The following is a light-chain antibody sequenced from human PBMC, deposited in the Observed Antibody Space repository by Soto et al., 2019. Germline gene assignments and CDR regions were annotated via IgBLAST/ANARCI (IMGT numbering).Light chain of an antibody. CDR2: DAS. J-gene: IGKJ1*01. Sequence: AIQLTQSPSSLSASVGDRVTITCRASQGISSALAWYQQKPGKAPKLLIYDASSLESGVPSRFNGSGSGTDFAHTISSLQPEDCATSYCQQFNSYPRTFGQGTKVEIK. V-gene: IGKV1-13*02. CDR1: QGISSA. CDR3: QQFNSYPRT.